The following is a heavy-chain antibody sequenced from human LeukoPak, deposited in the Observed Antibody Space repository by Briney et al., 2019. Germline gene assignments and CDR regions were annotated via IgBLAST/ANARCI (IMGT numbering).Heavy chain of an antibody. J-gene: IGHJ4*02. D-gene: IGHD3-22*01. CDR3: AIMHGYYDGSGFWVQ. CDR1: GFTFSDYY. V-gene: IGHV3-11*01. CDR2: ISSSGSTI. Sequence: GGSLRLSCAASGFTFSDYYMSWIRQAPGKGLEWVSYISSSGSTIYYADSVEGRFTISRDNTRNTLYLQMNSLRDEDTGVYYCAIMHGYYDGSGFWVQWGQGTLVTVSS.